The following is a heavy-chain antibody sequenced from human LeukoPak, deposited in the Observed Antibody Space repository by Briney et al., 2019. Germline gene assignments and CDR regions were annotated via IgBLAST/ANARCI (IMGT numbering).Heavy chain of an antibody. J-gene: IGHJ5*02. CDR2: ISSSSNYI. Sequence: PGGSLRLSCAASGFTFSDYYMSWIRQAPGKGLEWVSSISSSSNYIYYADSVKGRFTISRDNAKNSLYLQMNSLRAEDTAVYYCVRIPNSANFPNWFDPWGQGTLVTVSS. D-gene: IGHD4/OR15-4a*01. V-gene: IGHV3-11*06. CDR1: GFTFSDYY. CDR3: VRIPNSANFPNWFDP.